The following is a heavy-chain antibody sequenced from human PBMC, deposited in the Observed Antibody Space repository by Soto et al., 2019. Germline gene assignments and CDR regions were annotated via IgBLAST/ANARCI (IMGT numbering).Heavy chain of an antibody. CDR2: INSDGSST. CDR1: GFSFSHYW. CDR3: ARGVGSSSAWIDR. Sequence: EVQLVESRGGLVQPGGFLRLSCAASGFSFSHYWMHWVRQAPGKGLVWVSRINSDGSSTNHADSVKGRFTISRDNAKNTLFLQMNSLRADDTAVYFCARGVGSSSAWIDRWGQGTLVTVSS. V-gene: IGHV3-74*01. J-gene: IGHJ5*02. D-gene: IGHD6-13*01.